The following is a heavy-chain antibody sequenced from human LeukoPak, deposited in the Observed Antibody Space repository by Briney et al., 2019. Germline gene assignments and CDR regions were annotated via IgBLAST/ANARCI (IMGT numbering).Heavy chain of an antibody. Sequence: PSQTLSLTCTVSGGSISSGSYYWSWIRQPAGKGLEWIGRIYTSGSTNYNPSLKSRVTISVDTSKNQFSLKLSSVTAADTAVYYWANLASIAARGHAFDIWGQGTMVTVSS. CDR3: ANLASIAARGHAFDI. CDR2: IYTSGST. J-gene: IGHJ3*02. CDR1: GGSISSGSYY. V-gene: IGHV4-61*02. D-gene: IGHD6-6*01.